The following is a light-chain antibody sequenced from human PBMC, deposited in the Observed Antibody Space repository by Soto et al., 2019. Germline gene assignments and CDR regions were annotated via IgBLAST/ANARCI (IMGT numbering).Light chain of an antibody. CDR2: KNN. Sequence: QSVLTQPPSASGTPGQRVIISCSETSSNIGSNYVYWYQQVPGTAPKLLIYKNNQRPSGVPDRFSGSKSGSSASLAISGLRSEDEADYYCAAWDDSLSVHYVFGVGTKV. J-gene: IGLJ1*01. V-gene: IGLV1-47*01. CDR3: AAWDDSLSVHYV. CDR1: SSNIGSNY.